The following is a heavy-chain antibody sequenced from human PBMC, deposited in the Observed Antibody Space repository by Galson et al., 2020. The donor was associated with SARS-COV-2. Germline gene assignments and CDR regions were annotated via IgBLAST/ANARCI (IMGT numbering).Heavy chain of an antibody. CDR2: ISSSGSYT. D-gene: IGHD2-15*01. CDR3: ARNGRDCSGGICYGAEYFQH. Sequence: LSLTCAASGYSFSDYYMSWIRQAPGKGLEWVSYISSSGSYTNYGDSVKSRFTISRDNAKKSQYLQMNSLRAEDTAVYYCARNGRDCSGGICYGAEYFQHWGQGTLVIVSS. J-gene: IGHJ1*01. V-gene: IGHV3-11*06. CDR1: GYSFSDYY.